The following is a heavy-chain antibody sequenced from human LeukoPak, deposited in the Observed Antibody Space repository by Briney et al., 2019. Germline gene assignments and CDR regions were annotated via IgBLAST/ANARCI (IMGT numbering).Heavy chain of an antibody. D-gene: IGHD6-13*01. V-gene: IGHV1-18*01. Sequence: ASVEVSCKASGYTFTSYGISWVRQAPGQGLEWMGWISAYNGNTNYAQKLQGRVTMTTDTSTSTAYMELRSLRSDDTAVYYCARVAAAIRTYYYYGMDVWGQGTTVTVSS. CDR2: ISAYNGNT. J-gene: IGHJ6*02. CDR3: ARVAAAIRTYYYYGMDV. CDR1: GYTFTSYG.